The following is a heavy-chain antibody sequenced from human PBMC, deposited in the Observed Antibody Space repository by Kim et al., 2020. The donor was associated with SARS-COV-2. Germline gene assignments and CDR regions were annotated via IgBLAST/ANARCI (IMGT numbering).Heavy chain of an antibody. Sequence: TGDPVYAQDFTGRFVFYLDNSVSTAFLEISSLKAEDTAVYYCARAGDFDYWGQGTLVTVSS. D-gene: IGHD3-10*01. CDR2: TGDP. CDR3: ARAGDFDY. V-gene: IGHV7-4-1*02. J-gene: IGHJ4*02.